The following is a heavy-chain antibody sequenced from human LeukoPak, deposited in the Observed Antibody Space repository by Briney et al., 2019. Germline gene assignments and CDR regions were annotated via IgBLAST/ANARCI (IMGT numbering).Heavy chain of an antibody. CDR2: INQDGSGK. Sequence: PGGSLRLSCAASGFTFSNDWMNWVRGAPGQGLEWVANINQDGSGKYYVDSVKGRFTISRDNAKNSLFLQMNSLRAEDTAVYYCARGLRWVDYWGQGTLVTVSS. CDR1: GFTFSNDW. D-gene: IGHD4-23*01. J-gene: IGHJ4*02. V-gene: IGHV3-7*03. CDR3: ARGLRWVDY.